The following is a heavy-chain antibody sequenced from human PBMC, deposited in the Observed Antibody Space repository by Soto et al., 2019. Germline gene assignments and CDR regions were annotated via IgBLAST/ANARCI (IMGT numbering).Heavy chain of an antibody. J-gene: IGHJ3*02. CDR2: ISGGGDGT. V-gene: IGHV3-23*01. CDR3: AKKGLGSLATYCSTGDCHYAFDI. CDR1: GFTFGNYA. Sequence: EVQLLESGGGLVQPGGSLRLSCAASGFTFGNYAMIWVRQAPGKGLEWVSTISGGGDGTYYADSVRGRFTISRENSRNTVYLQMNSLRAEDTAVYYCAKKGLGSLATYCSTGDCHYAFDIWGQRTMVTVSS. D-gene: IGHD2-15*01.